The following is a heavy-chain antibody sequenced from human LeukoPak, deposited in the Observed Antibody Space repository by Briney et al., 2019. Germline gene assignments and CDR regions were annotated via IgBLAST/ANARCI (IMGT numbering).Heavy chain of an antibody. D-gene: IGHD3-22*01. J-gene: IGHJ4*02. CDR3: ARDERYDSSGYPFDY. CDR2: INPNSGGT. Sequence: ASVKVSCKASGYTFTGYFIHWVRQAPGQGLEWMGWINPNSGGTNYAQKFQGRVTMTRDTSIITAYMELSRLSSDDTAVYYCARDERYDSSGYPFDYWGQGTLVTVSS. V-gene: IGHV1-2*02. CDR1: GYTFTGYF.